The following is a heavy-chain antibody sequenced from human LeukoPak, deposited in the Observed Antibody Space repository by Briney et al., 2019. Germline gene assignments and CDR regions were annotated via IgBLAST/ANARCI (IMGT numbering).Heavy chain of an antibody. Sequence: RGSLRLSCAASGCTFSSYDMNWVRQAPGKGLEWVSYISSSGRTIYYTGSVKGRFTISRDNAKNSLYLQMNRLTSEDTAVYYCASGTVMGYWGQGTLVTVSS. CDR3: ASGTVMGY. CDR1: GCTFSSYD. CDR2: ISSSGRTI. D-gene: IGHD5-18*01. V-gene: IGHV3-48*03. J-gene: IGHJ4*02.